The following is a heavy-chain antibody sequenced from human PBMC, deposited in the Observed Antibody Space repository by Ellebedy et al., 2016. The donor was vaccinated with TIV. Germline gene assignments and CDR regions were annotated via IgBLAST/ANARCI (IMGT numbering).Heavy chain of an antibody. CDR1: GGSVSSSRYY. Sequence: SETLSLXXSVSGGSVSSSRYYWGWIRHSPGKGLEWIGSVYYSGSTNYNPSLKSRITISIDTSKNQFSLKLRSVTAADTAVYHCAKTAAAGDRFDNWGQGTLVTVSS. D-gene: IGHD6-13*01. CDR2: VYYSGST. CDR3: AKTAAAGDRFDN. J-gene: IGHJ4*02. V-gene: IGHV4-39*01.